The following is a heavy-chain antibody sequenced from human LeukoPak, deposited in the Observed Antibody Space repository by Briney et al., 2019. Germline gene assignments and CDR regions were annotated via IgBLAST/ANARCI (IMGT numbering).Heavy chain of an antibody. V-gene: IGHV3-30*18. CDR1: GFSFSTFG. Sequence: GGSLRLSCAASGFSFSTFGMHWVRQTPGKGLEWVSHISKDESNKYYADSVRGRFTISRDTSKNTLFLQMNSLRVEDTAVYYCAKDNPVLEYWGQGTLVTVSS. CDR3: AKDNPVLEY. CDR2: ISKDESNK. J-gene: IGHJ4*02.